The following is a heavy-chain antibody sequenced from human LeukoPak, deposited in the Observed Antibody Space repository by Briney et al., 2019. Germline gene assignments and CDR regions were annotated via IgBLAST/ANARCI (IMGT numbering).Heavy chain of an antibody. D-gene: IGHD2-2*01. CDR3: AKGALVPAAMFVY. V-gene: IGHV3-30*18. J-gene: IGHJ4*02. CDR1: GFTFSSLG. Sequence: GGPLRPSCAASGFTFSSLGIHGVRQAPGKGLEWVAVISYAGSNKYYADSVKGRFTISRDNSKNTLYLQMNSLRAEDTAVYYCAKGALVPAAMFVYWGQGTLVTVSS. CDR2: ISYAGSNK.